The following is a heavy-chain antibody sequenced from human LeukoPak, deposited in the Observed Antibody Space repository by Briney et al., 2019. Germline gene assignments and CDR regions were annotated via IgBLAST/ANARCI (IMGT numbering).Heavy chain of an antibody. V-gene: IGHV3-23*01. CDR1: GFTFSSYA. CDR2: ISGSGGST. D-gene: IGHD5-24*01. Sequence: GGSLRLSCAASGFTFSSYAMSWVRQAPGKGLEWVSAISGSGGSTYYADSVKGRFTISRDNSKNTLYLQMNSLRAEDTAVYYCAKDRRDGYTPGLDFDYWGQGTLVTVSS. J-gene: IGHJ4*02. CDR3: AKDRRDGYTPGLDFDY.